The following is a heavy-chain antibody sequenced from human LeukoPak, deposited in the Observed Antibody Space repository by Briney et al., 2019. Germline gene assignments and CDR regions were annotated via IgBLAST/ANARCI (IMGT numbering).Heavy chain of an antibody. D-gene: IGHD6-19*01. Sequence: ASVKVSCKASGGTFSSYAISWVRQAPGQGLEWMGRIFPILGIANYAQKFQGRVTITADKSTSTAYMELSSLRSEDTAVYYCARRAVAGSKDDYWGQGTLVTVSS. CDR3: ARRAVAGSKDDY. J-gene: IGHJ4*02. CDR2: IFPILGIA. CDR1: GGTFSSYA. V-gene: IGHV1-69*04.